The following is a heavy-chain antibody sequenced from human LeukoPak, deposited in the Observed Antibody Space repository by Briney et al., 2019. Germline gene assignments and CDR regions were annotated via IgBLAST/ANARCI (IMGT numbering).Heavy chain of an antibody. Sequence: SETLSLTCTVSGGSISSYYWSWIRQPPGKGLEWIGYIYYSGSTNYNPSLKSRATISVDTSKNQFSLKLSSVTAADTAVYYCARDGTRAFDIWGQGTMVTVSS. CDR2: IYYSGST. J-gene: IGHJ3*02. CDR1: GGSISSYY. CDR3: ARDGTRAFDI. V-gene: IGHV4-59*01. D-gene: IGHD1/OR15-1a*01.